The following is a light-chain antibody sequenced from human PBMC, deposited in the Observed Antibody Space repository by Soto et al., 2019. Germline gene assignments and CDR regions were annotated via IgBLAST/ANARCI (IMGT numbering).Light chain of an antibody. CDR1: QSVTIN. CDR2: GAS. CDR3: QQYSNWPPRGT. J-gene: IGKJ1*01. V-gene: IGKV3-15*01. Sequence: EIVMTQSPATLSVSPGERATLSCRASQSVTINLAWYQQKLGQAPRLLIYGASTRATGIPARFSGSGSGTEFTLTISSLQREDFAVYYCQQYSNWPPRGTFGQGTKVEIK.